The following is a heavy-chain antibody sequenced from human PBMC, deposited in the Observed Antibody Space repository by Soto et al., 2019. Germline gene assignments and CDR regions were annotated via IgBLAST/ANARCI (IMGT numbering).Heavy chain of an antibody. D-gene: IGHD3-16*01. CDR1: GYTLTNFG. Sequence: QVQLVQSGAEVKKPGASVKVSCKTSGYTLTNFGLSWVRQAPGQGLGWLGWISAYNGNTNYAQNFQGRVTMTTDTSTSTAYMELRSLGSDDTAVYYGARGGTPIDYWGQGTLVTVSS. V-gene: IGHV1-18*01. CDR3: ARGGTPIDY. J-gene: IGHJ4*02. CDR2: ISAYNGNT.